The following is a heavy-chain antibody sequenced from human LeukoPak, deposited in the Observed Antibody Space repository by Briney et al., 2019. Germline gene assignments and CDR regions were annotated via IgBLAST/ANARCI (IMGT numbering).Heavy chain of an antibody. CDR2: IYYSGST. CDR3: AREGYYDSSGYYGINAGADLRGFDP. CDR1: GGSISSGGYY. J-gene: IGHJ5*02. Sequence: SETLSLTCTVSGGSISSGGYYWSWIRQHPGKGLEWIGYIYYSGSTYYNPSLKSRVTISVDTSKNQFSLKLSSVTAADTAVYYCAREGYYDSSGYYGINAGADLRGFDPWGQGTLVTVSS. D-gene: IGHD3-22*01. V-gene: IGHV4-31*03.